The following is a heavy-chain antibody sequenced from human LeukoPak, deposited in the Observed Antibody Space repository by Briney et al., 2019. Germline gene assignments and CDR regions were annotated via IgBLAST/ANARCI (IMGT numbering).Heavy chain of an antibody. CDR1: GGSLSGYY. Sequence: KPSETLSLTCAVYGGSLSGYYWRWIRQPPGKGLEWSGEINHSGSTNYNPPRKRRVTISVDTSKKQFSLKLSSVTAADTAVYYCARGVEYSSSSSGVASYFDSWGQGTLVTVSS. J-gene: IGHJ4*02. CDR3: ARGVEYSSSSSGVASYFDS. V-gene: IGHV4-34*01. CDR2: INHSGST. D-gene: IGHD6-6*01.